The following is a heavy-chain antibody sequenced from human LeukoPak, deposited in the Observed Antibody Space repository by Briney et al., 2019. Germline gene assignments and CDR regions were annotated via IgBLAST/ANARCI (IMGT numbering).Heavy chain of an antibody. CDR3: ARGYCSSTSCYRGAFDI. J-gene: IGHJ3*02. Sequence: PSETLSLTCTVSGGSISSGDYYWNWIRQPPGKGLEWIGYIYYSGSTYYNPSLKSRVSISIDTSKNQFSLKLSSVTAADTAVYYCARGYCSSTSCYRGAFDIWGQGTMVTVSS. CDR1: GGSISSGDYY. CDR2: IYYSGST. V-gene: IGHV4-30-4*08. D-gene: IGHD2-2*01.